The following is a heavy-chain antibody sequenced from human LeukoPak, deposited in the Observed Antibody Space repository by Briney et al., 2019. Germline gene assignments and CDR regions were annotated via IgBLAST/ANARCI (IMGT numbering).Heavy chain of an antibody. CDR1: GYSFTSYW. CDR3: ARDRSGYDLYDAFDI. CDR2: INPGDSDT. V-gene: IGHV5-51*01. Sequence: GESLKISCEGSGYSFTSYWIGWVRQMPGKGLEWMGIINPGDSDTRYSPSFQGQVTISADKSISTAYLQWSSLKASDTAMYYCARDRSGYDLYDAFDIWGQGTMVTVSS. D-gene: IGHD5-12*01. J-gene: IGHJ3*02.